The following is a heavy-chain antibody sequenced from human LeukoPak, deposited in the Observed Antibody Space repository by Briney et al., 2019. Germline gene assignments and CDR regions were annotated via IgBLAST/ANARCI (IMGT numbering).Heavy chain of an antibody. Sequence: GGSLRLSCAASGFTFSSYAMSWVRQAPGKGLEWVSGISGSGGNTYYADSVKGRFTVSRDNSKNTVFLQMNSLRVEDTAVYYCAKDKVPDGKWDIDYWGQGTLVTVSS. CDR1: GFTFSSYA. V-gene: IGHV3-23*01. CDR2: ISGSGGNT. J-gene: IGHJ4*02. D-gene: IGHD1-26*01. CDR3: AKDKVPDGKWDIDY.